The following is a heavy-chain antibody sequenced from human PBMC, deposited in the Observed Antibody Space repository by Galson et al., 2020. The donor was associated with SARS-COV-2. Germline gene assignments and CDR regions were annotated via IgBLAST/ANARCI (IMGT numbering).Heavy chain of an antibody. CDR3: AREVSGSYYGLDV. CDR2: INPNTGVT. J-gene: IGHJ6*02. D-gene: IGHD3-10*01. V-gene: IGHV1-2*02. Sequence: GESLKISCKASGYDFSGYYMHWVRQAPGQGLEWMGWINPNTGVTNFAQKFQGRVTMTRDTSISTAYMELSGLTSDDTAVYYCAREVSGSYYGLDVWGQGTTVTVSS. CDR1: GYDFSGYY.